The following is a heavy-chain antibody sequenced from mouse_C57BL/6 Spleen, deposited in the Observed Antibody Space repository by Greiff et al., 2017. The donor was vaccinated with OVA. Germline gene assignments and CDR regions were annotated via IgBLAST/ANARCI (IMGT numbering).Heavy chain of an antibody. CDR1: GYTFTSYW. CDR3: ARGRNYVGAMDY. V-gene: IGHV1-52*01. D-gene: IGHD1-1*01. Sequence: VQLQQPGAELVRPGSSVKLSCKASGYTFTSYWMHWVKQRPIQGLEWIGNIDPSDSETHYNQKFKDKATLTVDKSSSTAYMQLSSLTSEDSAVYYCARGRNYVGAMDYWGQGTSVTVSS. CDR2: IDPSDSET. J-gene: IGHJ4*01.